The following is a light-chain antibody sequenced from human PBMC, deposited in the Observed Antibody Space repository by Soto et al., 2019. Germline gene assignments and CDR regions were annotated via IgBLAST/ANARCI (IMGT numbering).Light chain of an antibody. CDR3: LQYGSSPRT. CDR1: QSVSSSY. V-gene: IGKV3-20*01. CDR2: GAS. Sequence: EIVLTQSPGTLSLSPVERATLSCMASQSVSSSYLAWYQHKAGQTPRLLIYGASSRATGIPDRFSGSGSGTDFTLTISGLEPDDLAVYYCLQYGSSPRTFGRGTKVDI. J-gene: IGKJ1*01.